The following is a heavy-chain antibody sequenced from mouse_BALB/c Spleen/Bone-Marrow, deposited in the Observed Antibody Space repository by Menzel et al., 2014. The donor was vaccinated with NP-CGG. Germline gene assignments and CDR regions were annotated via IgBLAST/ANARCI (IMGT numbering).Heavy chain of an antibody. CDR3: SRDAMDY. CDR2: LNPNNGGN. V-gene: IGHV1-26*01. Sequence: VHVKQSGPDLVKPGASVKISCKASGYSFTGYYMYWVKQSHGKSREWIGRLNPNNGGNSYNQKFKGKAILTVDKSSSTAYMELRSLTSEDSAVYYCSRDAMDYWGQGTSVTVSS. CDR1: GYSFTGYY. J-gene: IGHJ4*01.